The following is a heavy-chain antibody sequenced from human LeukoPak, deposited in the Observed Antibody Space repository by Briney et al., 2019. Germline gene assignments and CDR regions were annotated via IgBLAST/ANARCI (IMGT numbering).Heavy chain of an antibody. J-gene: IGHJ4*02. CDR1: GGSISSYY. CDR2: IYYSGST. Sequence: SETLSLTCTVSGGSISSYYWSWIRQPPGKGLEWIGYIYYSGSTNYNPTLKSRVTISVDTSKNQFSLKLSSVTAADTAVYYCARYAWLQFRSFDYWGQGTLVTVSS. D-gene: IGHD5-24*01. V-gene: IGHV4-59*01. CDR3: ARYAWLQFRSFDY.